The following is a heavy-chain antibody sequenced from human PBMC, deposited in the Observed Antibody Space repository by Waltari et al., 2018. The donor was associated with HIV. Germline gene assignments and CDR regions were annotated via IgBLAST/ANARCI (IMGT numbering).Heavy chain of an antibody. D-gene: IGHD3-9*01. V-gene: IGHV3-43D*04. J-gene: IGHJ6*02. CDR2: ISWNGGNT. CDR1: GFTFDDYA. Sequence: VQLVESGGVVVQPGGSLRPSGAAPGFTFDDYAFTWVRKAPGKGLEWVSLISWNGGNTLYADSVKGRFTISRDNSKNSLYLQMNSLRAEDTALYYCAKASRSTFDGYGMDVWGQGTTVTVSS. CDR3: AKASRSTFDGYGMDV.